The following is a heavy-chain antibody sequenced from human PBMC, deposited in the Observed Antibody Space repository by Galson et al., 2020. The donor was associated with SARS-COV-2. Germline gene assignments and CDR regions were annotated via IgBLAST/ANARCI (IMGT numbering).Heavy chain of an antibody. V-gene: IGHV5-10-1*01. D-gene: IGHD6-19*01. CDR3: ARQGSSGWYGDHYYYYYYYMDV. CDR1: GYSFTSYW. J-gene: IGHJ6*03. CDR2: IDPSDSYT. Sequence: HGESLKISCKGSGYSFTSYWISWVRQMPGKGLEWMGRIDPSDSYTNYSPSFQGHVTISADNSISTAYLQWSSLKASDTAMYYCARQGSSGWYGDHYYYYYYYMDVWGKGTTVTVSS.